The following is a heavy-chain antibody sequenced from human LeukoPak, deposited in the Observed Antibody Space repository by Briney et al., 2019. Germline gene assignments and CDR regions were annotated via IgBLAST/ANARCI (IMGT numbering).Heavy chain of an antibody. CDR3: AREWFGELPFDY. V-gene: IGHV1-69*04. CDR2: IIPIFGIA. J-gene: IGHJ4*02. CDR1: GGTFSSYA. Sequence: SVKVSCKASGGTFSSYAISWVRQAPGQGLEWMGRIIPIFGIANYAQKFQGRVTITADKSTSTAYMELSSPRSEDTAVYYCAREWFGELPFDYWGQGTLVTVSS. D-gene: IGHD3-10*01.